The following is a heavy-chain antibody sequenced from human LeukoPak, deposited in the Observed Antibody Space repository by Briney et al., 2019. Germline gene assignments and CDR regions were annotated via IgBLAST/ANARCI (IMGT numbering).Heavy chain of an antibody. J-gene: IGHJ4*02. CDR2: IYYSGIT. Sequence: SETLSLTCTVSGGSIRGSTYYWGWIRQPPGKGLEWIGNIYYSGITYYNPSLKSRVTIYVDTSKNQFSLKLTSVTAADTALYYCARQGTSIAGATIDYWGQGTLVTVSS. D-gene: IGHD1-26*01. CDR1: GGSIRGSTYY. CDR3: ARQGTSIAGATIDY. V-gene: IGHV4-39*01.